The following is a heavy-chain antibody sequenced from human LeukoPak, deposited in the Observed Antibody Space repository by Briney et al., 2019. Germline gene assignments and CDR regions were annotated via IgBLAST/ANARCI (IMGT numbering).Heavy chain of an antibody. CDR3: ARDSDCSSTSCYRDFDY. V-gene: IGHV3-21*01. CDR1: GFTFSSYS. Sequence: SGGSLRLSCAASGFTFSSYSMNWVGQAPGKGLDGVSSISSSSSYIYYADSVKGRFTISRDNAKNSLYLQMNSLRAEDTAVYYCARDSDCSSTSCYRDFDYWGQGTLVTVSS. D-gene: IGHD2-2*01. J-gene: IGHJ4*02. CDR2: ISSSSSYI.